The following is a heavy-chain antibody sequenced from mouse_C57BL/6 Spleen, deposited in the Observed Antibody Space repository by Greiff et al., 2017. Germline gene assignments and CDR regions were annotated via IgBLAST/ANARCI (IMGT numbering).Heavy chain of an antibody. J-gene: IGHJ3*01. D-gene: IGHD3-2*02. Sequence: DVMLVESGGDLVKPGGSLKLSCAASGFTFSSYGMSWVRQTPDKRLEWVATISSGGSYTYYPDSVKGRFTISRDNAKNTLYLQMSSLKSEDTAMYYCARHLDSSGWFAYWGQGTLVTVSA. CDR2: ISSGGSYT. CDR1: GFTFSSYG. V-gene: IGHV5-6*02. CDR3: ARHLDSSGWFAY.